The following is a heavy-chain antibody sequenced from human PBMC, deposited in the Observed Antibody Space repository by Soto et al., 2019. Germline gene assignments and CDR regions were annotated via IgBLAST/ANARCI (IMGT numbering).Heavy chain of an antibody. CDR2: FIPVYRTL. D-gene: IGHD3-3*01. Sequence: GASVKVSCKASGGSFGKSAINWVRQTPGQGLEWLGGFIPVYRTLNYAQKFQGRVTIPADESTGTAYMTLSSLASDDTAVYYCATGVIWIGYFTVDSWGQGTRVTVSS. CDR1: GGSFGKSA. J-gene: IGHJ4*02. V-gene: IGHV1-69*13. CDR3: ATGVIWIGYFTVDS.